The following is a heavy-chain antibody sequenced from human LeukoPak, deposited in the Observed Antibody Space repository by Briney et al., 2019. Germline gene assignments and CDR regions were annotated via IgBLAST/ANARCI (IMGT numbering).Heavy chain of an antibody. CDR3: ARVLLGSGWYLGGSYGMDV. J-gene: IGHJ6*02. V-gene: IGHV4-59*01. D-gene: IGHD6-19*01. CDR2: IYYSGST. Sequence: SETLSLTCTVSGGSISSYYWSWIRQPPGKGLEWIGYIYYSGSTNYNPSLKSRVTIPVDTSKNQFSLKLSSVTAADTAVYYCARVLLGSGWYLGGSYGMDVWGQGTTVTVSS. CDR1: GGSISSYY.